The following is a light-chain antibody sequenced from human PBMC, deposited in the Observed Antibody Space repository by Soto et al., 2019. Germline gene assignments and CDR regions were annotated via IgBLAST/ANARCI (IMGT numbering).Light chain of an antibody. J-gene: IGKJ2*01. Sequence: ELVLTQSPGTLSLSPGERATLSCRASQSVTNNSLAWYQHNPGQATRCLIYGAAIRYTGIPDRFSGSGSETDFALNISRLEPEDLAVYYCKQYGTSLTFGQGTKLEIK. CDR2: GAA. CDR3: KQYGTSLT. CDR1: QSVTNNS. V-gene: IGKV3-20*01.